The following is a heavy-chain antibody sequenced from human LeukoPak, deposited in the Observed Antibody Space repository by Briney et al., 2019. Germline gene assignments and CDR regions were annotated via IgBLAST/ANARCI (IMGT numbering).Heavy chain of an antibody. CDR1: GVTFSSYA. J-gene: IGHJ6*03. V-gene: IGHV3-30-3*01. CDR2: ISYDGSNK. CDR3: ARDDPSYYYYMDV. Sequence: PGGSLRLSCAASGVTFSSYAMHWVRQAPGKGLEWVAVISYDGSNKYYADSVKGRFTISRDNSKNTLYLQMNSLRAEDTAVYYCARDDPSYYYYMDVWGKGTTVTVSS.